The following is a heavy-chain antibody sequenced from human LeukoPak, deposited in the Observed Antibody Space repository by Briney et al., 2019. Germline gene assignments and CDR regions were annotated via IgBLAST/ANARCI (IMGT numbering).Heavy chain of an antibody. CDR2: ISSSSSYI. V-gene: IGHV3-21*01. J-gene: IGHJ4*02. CDR3: ARAVLLQQWLFPSFDY. Sequence: PGGSLRLSCAASGFTFSSYSMNWVRRAPGKGLEWVSSISSSSSYIYYADSVKGRFTISRDNAKNSLYLQMNSLRAEDTAVYYCARAVLLQQWLFPSFDYWGQGTLVTVSS. CDR1: GFTFSSYS. D-gene: IGHD6-19*01.